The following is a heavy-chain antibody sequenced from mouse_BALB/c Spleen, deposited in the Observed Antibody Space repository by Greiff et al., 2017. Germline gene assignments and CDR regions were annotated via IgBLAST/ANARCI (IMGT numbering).Heavy chain of an antibody. J-gene: IGHJ2*01. CDR2: IRNKANGYTT. CDR1: GFTFTDYY. CDR3: ARDQGYYIY. D-gene: IGHD2-3*01. V-gene: IGHV7-3*02. Sequence: EVKLQESGGGLVQPGGSLRLSCATSGFTFTDYYMSWVRQPPGKALEWLGFIRNKANGYTTEYSASVKGRFTISRDNSQSILYLQMNTLRAEDSATYYCARDQGYYIYWGQGTTLTVSS.